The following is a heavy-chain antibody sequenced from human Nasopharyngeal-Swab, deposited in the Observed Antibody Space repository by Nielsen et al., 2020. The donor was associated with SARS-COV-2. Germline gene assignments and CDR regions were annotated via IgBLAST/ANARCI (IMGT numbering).Heavy chain of an antibody. Sequence: SETLSLTCAVYGGSFSGYYWSWIRQPPGKGLEWIGEINHSGSTNYNPSLKSRVTISVDTSKNQFSLKLSSVTAADTAVYYCARVPGYYYYMDVWGKGTTVAVSS. CDR2: INHSGST. CDR1: GGSFSGYY. V-gene: IGHV4-34*01. CDR3: ARVPGYYYYMDV. J-gene: IGHJ6*03.